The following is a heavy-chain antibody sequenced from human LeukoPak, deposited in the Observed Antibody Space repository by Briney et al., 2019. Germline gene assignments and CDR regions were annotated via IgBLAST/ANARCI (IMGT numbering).Heavy chain of an antibody. J-gene: IGHJ4*02. CDR1: GSPFSSIS. Sequence: GGSLNSSGEAPGSPFSSISWNWFRKAQGKGLGWSPSISSSSSYIYYADSVKGRFTISRDNAKNSLYLQMNSLRAEDTAVYYCANSGSYFHSPVDYWGQGTLVTVSS. D-gene: IGHD3-10*01. CDR3: ANSGSYFHSPVDY. V-gene: IGHV3-21*01. CDR2: ISSSSSYI.